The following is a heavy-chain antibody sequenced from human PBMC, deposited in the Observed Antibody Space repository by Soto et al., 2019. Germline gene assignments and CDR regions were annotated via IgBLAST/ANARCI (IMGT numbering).Heavy chain of an antibody. CDR1: GFTFTTYA. D-gene: IGHD3-3*01. CDR2: IRGSGGST. J-gene: IGHJ3*02. CDR3: ARDKTSGATPGDAFDI. V-gene: IGHV3-23*01. Sequence: GGSLRLSCAAYGFTFTTYAMSWVRQAPGKGLEWVSGIRGSGGSTYYVDSVKGRFTISRDNSKNTLYLQMNSLRAEDTAVYYCARDKTSGATPGDAFDIWGQGTMVTVSS.